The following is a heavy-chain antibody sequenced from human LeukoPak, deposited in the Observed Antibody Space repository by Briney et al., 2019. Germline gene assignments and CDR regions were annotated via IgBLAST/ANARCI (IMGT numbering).Heavy chain of an antibody. CDR3: ARHSRLDKSSLSWADY. CDR2: IYYSGST. J-gene: IGHJ4*02. Sequence: PSETLSLTCTVSGGSISSSSYYWGWIRQPPGKGLEWVANIYYSGSTYYNPSLKSRITISVDTSKNQFSLRLSSVTAADTAVYYCARHSRLDKSSLSWADYWGQGTLVTVSS. CDR1: GGSISSSSYY. V-gene: IGHV4-39*01. D-gene: IGHD2-2*03.